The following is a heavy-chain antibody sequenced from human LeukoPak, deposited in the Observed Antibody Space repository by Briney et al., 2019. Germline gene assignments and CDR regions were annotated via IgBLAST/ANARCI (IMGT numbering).Heavy chain of an antibody. J-gene: IGHJ4*02. CDR1: GGSISSSSW. V-gene: IGHV4-4*02. D-gene: IGHD6-13*01. CDR3: ARICQSSSWYCTVDY. Sequence: PSGTLSLTCGVSGGSISSSSWWSWVRQPPGKGLEWIGEIYHSGSTNYNPSLKSRVTISVDKSKNQFSLKLSSVTAADTAVYYCARICQSSSWYCTVDYWGQGTLVTVSS. CDR2: IYHSGST.